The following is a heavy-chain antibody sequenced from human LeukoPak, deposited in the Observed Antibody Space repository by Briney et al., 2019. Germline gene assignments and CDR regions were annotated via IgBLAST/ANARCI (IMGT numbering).Heavy chain of an antibody. V-gene: IGHV3-66*01. J-gene: IGHJ5*02. CDR3: ARGIGSQLRSGWFDP. CDR2: IYSGGNT. CDR1: GFTVSSNY. Sequence: GGSLRLSCAASGFTVSSNYMSWVRQAPGKGLEWVSVIYSGGNTYYADSVEDRFTISRDNSKNTLYLQMNSLRAEDTAVYYCARGIGSQLRSGWFDPWGQGTLVTVSS. D-gene: IGHD3-3*01.